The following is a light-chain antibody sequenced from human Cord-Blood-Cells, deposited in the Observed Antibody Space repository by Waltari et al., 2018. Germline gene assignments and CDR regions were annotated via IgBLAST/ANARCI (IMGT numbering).Light chain of an antibody. J-gene: IGKJ2*01. CDR3: QQYYSYPYT. CDR2: AAS. CDR1: QGISSY. Sequence: AIRITQSPSSLSASTGDRVTINCRASQGISSYLAWYQQKPGKAPKGLIYAASTLQSGVPSRFSGSGSGTDFTLTISCLQSEDFATYYCQQYYSYPYTFGQGTKLEIK. V-gene: IGKV1-8*01.